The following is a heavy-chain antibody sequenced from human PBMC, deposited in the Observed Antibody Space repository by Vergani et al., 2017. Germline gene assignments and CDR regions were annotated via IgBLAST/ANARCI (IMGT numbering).Heavy chain of an antibody. CDR3: ARGHYTVTTQWLPSF. J-gene: IGHJ4*02. Sequence: QVQLQESGPGLVKPSQTLSLTCTVSGGSISSGGYYWSWIRQHPGKGLEWIGYIYYSGSTYYNPSLKSRVTISVDTSKNQFSLKLSSVTAADTAVYYCARGHYTVTTQWLPSFWGQGTLVTVSS. CDR2: IYYSGST. V-gene: IGHV4-31*03. D-gene: IGHD4-17*01. CDR1: GGSISSGGYY.